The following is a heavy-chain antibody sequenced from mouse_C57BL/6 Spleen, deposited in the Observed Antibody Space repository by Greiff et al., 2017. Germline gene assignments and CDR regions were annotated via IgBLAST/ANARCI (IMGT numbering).Heavy chain of an antibody. CDR1: GFTFSSYA. V-gene: IGHV5-9-1*02. CDR2: ISSGGDYI. Sequence: EVQLVESGEGLVKPGGSLKLSCAASGFTFSSYAMSWVRQTPEKRLEWVAYISSGGDYIYYADTVKGRFTISRDNARNTLYLQMSSLKSEDTAMYYCTRDSYYYGSSFYWYFDVWGTGTTVTVSS. J-gene: IGHJ1*03. CDR3: TRDSYYYGSSFYWYFDV. D-gene: IGHD1-1*01.